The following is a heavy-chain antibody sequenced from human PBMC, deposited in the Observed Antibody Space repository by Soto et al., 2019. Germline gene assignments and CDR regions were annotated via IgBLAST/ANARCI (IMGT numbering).Heavy chain of an antibody. D-gene: IGHD3-3*01. CDR2: IYHSGST. Sequence: QLQLQESGSGLVKPSQTLSLTCAVSGGSISSGGYSWSWIRQPPGKGLEWIGYIYHSGSTYYNPSLKSRVTISVDRSKNQFSLKLSSVTAADTAVYYCAREGATIFGVGRAFDIWGQGTMVTVSS. CDR3: AREGATIFGVGRAFDI. CDR1: GGSISSGGYS. J-gene: IGHJ3*02. V-gene: IGHV4-30-2*01.